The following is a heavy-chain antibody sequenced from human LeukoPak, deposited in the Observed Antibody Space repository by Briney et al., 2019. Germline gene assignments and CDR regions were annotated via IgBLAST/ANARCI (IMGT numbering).Heavy chain of an antibody. CDR1: GFTFGDYV. J-gene: IGHJ3*02. CDR3: TRRYNYDSSGYYYVRDAFDI. D-gene: IGHD3-22*01. Sequence: GGSLRLSCTASGFTFGDYVMSWVRQAPGKGLEWVGFIRSNAYGGTTKNAASVKGRFTISRDDSRSTAYLQMNSLKTEDTAVYYCTRRYNYDSSGYYYVRDAFDIWGQGTMVTVSS. CDR2: IRSNAYGGTT. V-gene: IGHV3-49*04.